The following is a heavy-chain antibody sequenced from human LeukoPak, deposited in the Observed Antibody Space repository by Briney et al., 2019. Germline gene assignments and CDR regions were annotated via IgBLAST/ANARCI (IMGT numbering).Heavy chain of an antibody. V-gene: IGHV1-2*02. Sequence: ASVKVSCKASGYTFTGYYMHWVRQAPGQGLEWMGWINPNSGGTNYAQKFQGRVTMTRDTSISTAYMELSRLRSDDTAVYYCARDQGGRYYYDSSGYFAAFDIWGQGTMVTVSS. CDR1: GYTFTGYY. CDR3: ARDQGGRYYYDSSGYFAAFDI. D-gene: IGHD3-22*01. J-gene: IGHJ3*02. CDR2: INPNSGGT.